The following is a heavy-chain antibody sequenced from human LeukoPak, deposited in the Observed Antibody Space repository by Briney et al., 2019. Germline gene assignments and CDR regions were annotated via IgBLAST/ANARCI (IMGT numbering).Heavy chain of an antibody. V-gene: IGHV3-21*01. CDR3: ARESLGSSGYYRDY. Sequence: GGSLRLSCAASGFTFSSYSMNWVRQAPGKGLEWVSSISSSSYIYYADSVKGRSTISRDNAKSSLYLQMNSLRAEDTAVYYCARESLGSSGYYRDYWGQGTLVTVSS. J-gene: IGHJ4*02. D-gene: IGHD3-22*01. CDR2: ISSSSYI. CDR1: GFTFSSYS.